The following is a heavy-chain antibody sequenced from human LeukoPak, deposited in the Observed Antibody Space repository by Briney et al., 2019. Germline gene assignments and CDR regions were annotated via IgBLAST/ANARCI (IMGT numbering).Heavy chain of an antibody. J-gene: IGHJ5*01. Sequence: ASVKVSCKASGYALTGYAISWVHQAPGQELEWMGWISAYNGNTNYAQKLQGRVTMTTDTSTRTAYMELRSLRSDDTAVYYCARKDYTGNSRRFDCWGQGSLVTVSS. CDR1: GYALTGYA. V-gene: IGHV1-18*01. CDR3: ARKDYTGNSRRFDC. CDR2: ISAYNGNT. D-gene: IGHD6-13*01.